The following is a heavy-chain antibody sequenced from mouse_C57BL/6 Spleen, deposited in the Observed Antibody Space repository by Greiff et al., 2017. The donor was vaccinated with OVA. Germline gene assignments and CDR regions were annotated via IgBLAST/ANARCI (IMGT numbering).Heavy chain of an antibody. Sequence: VQLQQSGPELVKPGASVKISCKASGYTFTDYYMNWVKQSHGKSLEWIGDINPNNGGTSYNQKFKGKATLTVDKSSSTAYMELRSLTSEDSAVYYCARSVTFYYFDYWGQGTTLTVSS. V-gene: IGHV1-26*01. J-gene: IGHJ2*01. CDR3: ARSVTFYYFDY. CDR1: GYTFTDYY. D-gene: IGHD2-12*01. CDR2: INPNNGGT.